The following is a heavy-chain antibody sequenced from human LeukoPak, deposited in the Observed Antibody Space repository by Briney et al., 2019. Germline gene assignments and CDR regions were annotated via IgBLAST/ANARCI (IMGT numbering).Heavy chain of an antibody. V-gene: IGHV4-59*13. CDR1: GGSISSYY. CDR2: IYHSGST. CDR3: ATLGFCSGGSCYDYYAMGV. D-gene: IGHD2-15*01. J-gene: IGHJ6*02. Sequence: SETLSLTCTVSGGSISSYYWSWIRQPPGKGLEWIGNIYHSGSTNYSPSLKSRVTISVDTSKNQFSLKLTSVTAADTAVYYCATLGFCSGGSCYDYYAMGVWGQGTTVTVSS.